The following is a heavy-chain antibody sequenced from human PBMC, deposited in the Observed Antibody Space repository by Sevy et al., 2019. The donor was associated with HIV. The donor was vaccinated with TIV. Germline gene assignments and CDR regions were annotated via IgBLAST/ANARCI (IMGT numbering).Heavy chain of an antibody. CDR1: GLTVNSNY. Sequence: GSLRLSCAASGLTVNSNYMSWVRQAPGKGLEWVSLIESGGRTYDADSVKGRFTISRDDSKNTLYLQMNSLRAEDTAIYYCARWGKYSSSWFNGFDIWGQGTKVTVSS. D-gene: IGHD6-13*01. CDR2: IESGGRT. J-gene: IGHJ3*02. CDR3: ARWGKYSSSWFNGFDI. V-gene: IGHV3-66*02.